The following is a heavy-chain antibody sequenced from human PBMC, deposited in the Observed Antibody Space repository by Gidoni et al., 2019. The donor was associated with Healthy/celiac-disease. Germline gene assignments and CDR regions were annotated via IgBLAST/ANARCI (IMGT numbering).Heavy chain of an antibody. CDR2: IIPIFGTA. CDR1: GGTFSRYA. Sequence: QVQLVQSGAEVKKPGSSVTVSCQASGGTFSRYAISWVRQAPGQGLEWMGGIIPIFGTANYAQKFQGRVTITADESTSTAYMELSSLRSEDTAVYYCARLTTVTTHIDYWGQGTLVTVSS. V-gene: IGHV1-69*01. CDR3: ARLTTVTTHIDY. D-gene: IGHD4-4*01. J-gene: IGHJ4*02.